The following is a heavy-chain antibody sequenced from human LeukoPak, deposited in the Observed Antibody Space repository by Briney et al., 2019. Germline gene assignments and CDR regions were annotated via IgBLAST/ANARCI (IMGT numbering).Heavy chain of an antibody. D-gene: IGHD3-3*01. Sequence: AASVKVSCKTSGYTFTSYDITWVRQAPGQGLEWMGYISTYNYNTHHSQKFQGRVFMSTDSSSGTAYMDLQSLTSDDTAVYYCARHMREFWSRRQPGDAFDIWGQGTMVTVSS. CDR1: GYTFTSYD. J-gene: IGHJ3*02. CDR2: ISTYNYNT. CDR3: ARHMREFWSRRQPGDAFDI. V-gene: IGHV1-18*01.